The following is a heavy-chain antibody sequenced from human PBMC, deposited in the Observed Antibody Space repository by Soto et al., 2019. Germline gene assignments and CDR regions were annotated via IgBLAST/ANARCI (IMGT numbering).Heavy chain of an antibody. CDR3: ARSEELGIGAFDI. J-gene: IGHJ3*02. D-gene: IGHD7-27*01. CDR1: GYTFTGYY. Sequence: GASVKVSCKASGYTFTGYYMHWVRQAPGQGLEWMGWINPNSGGTNYAQKFQGWVTMTRDTSISTAYMELSRLRSDDTAVYYCARSEELGIGAFDIWGQGTMVTVSS. CDR2: INPNSGGT. V-gene: IGHV1-2*04.